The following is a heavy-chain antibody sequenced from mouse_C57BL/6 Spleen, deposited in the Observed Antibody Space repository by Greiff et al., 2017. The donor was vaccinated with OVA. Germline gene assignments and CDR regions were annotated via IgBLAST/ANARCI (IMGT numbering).Heavy chain of an antibody. J-gene: IGHJ2*01. CDR2: IRNKANGYTT. V-gene: IGHV7-3*01. CDR3: ARSSITTAPFDD. CDR1: GFTFTDYY. D-gene: IGHD1-2*01. Sequence: EVKLMESGGGLVQPGGSLSLSCAASGFTFTDYYMSWVRQPPGKALEWLGFIRNKANGYTTEYSASVKGRFTISRDNSQSILYLQMNALRAEDSATYYCARSSITTAPFDDWGQGTTLTVSS.